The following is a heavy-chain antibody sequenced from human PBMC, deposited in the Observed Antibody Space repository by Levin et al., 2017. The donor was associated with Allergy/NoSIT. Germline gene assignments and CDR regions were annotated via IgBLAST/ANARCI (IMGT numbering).Heavy chain of an antibody. CDR2: ISGYNGKT. J-gene: IGHJ5*02. Sequence: ASVKVSCKASGYTFTNYGVSWVRQFPGQGHEWMGWISGYNGKTNYAQKLQGRVTLTIDTFTTTVFMELRGLTSDDTAVYYCARDGVYDFRSPHYWGYFDLWGQGTLVTVSS. D-gene: IGHD3/OR15-3a*01. CDR1: GYTFTNYG. V-gene: IGHV1-18*01. CDR3: ARDGVYDFRSPHYWGYFDL.